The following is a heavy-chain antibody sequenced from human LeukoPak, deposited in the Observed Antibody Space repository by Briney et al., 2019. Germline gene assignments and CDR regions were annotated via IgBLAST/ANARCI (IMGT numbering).Heavy chain of an antibody. V-gene: IGHV3-23*01. CDR1: GFTFSSYA. D-gene: IGHD3-10*01. CDR2: ISGSGGST. Sequence: GGSLRLSCAASGFTFSSYAMSWVRQAPGKGLEWVSAISGSGGSTYYADSVKGRFTISRDNSKNTLYLQVNSLRAEDTAVYYCAKLAAYYYGSGSYYPYWGQGTLVTVSS. J-gene: IGHJ4*02. CDR3: AKLAAYYYGSGSYYPY.